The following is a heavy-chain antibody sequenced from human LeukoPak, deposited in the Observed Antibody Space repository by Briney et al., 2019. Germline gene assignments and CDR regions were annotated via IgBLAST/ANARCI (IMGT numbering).Heavy chain of an antibody. CDR3: TRDQDYGSGSYGYYYGMDV. J-gene: IGHJ6*02. CDR1: GFTFGDYA. CDR2: IRSKAYGGTT. D-gene: IGHD3-10*01. V-gene: IGHV3-49*04. Sequence: PGGSLRLSCTASGFTFGDYAMSWVRQAPGKGLEWVGFIRSKAYGGTTEYAASVKGRFTISRDDSKSIAYLQINSLKTEDTAVYYCTRDQDYGSGSYGYYYGMDVGGQGTTVTVAS.